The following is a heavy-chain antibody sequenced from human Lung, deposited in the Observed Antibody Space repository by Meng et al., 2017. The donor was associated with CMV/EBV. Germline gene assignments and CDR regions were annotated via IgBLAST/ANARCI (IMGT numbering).Heavy chain of an antibody. J-gene: IGHJ5*02. CDR1: GGTFSSYA. D-gene: IGHD1-7*01. Sequence: SXXVSXKASGGTFSSYAISWVRQAPGQGLEWMGGIIPILGIANYAQKFQGRVTITADKSTSTAYMELSSLRSEDTAVYYCASRTGTPKRGCNWFDPWGQGNXVTVSS. V-gene: IGHV1-69*10. CDR3: ASRTGTPKRGCNWFDP. CDR2: IIPILGIA.